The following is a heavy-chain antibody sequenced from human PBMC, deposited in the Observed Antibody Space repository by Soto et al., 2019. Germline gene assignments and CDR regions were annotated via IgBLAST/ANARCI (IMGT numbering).Heavy chain of an antibody. J-gene: IGHJ4*02. Sequence: QVQLQESGPGLVKPSGTLSLTCAVSGDSITNNNWWSWVRQATGKGLEWIGEIYHSGANTYNPSLKSRATIPVDPSKNPFSLKLTSVTAAATAVYSWARDLGTATDYWGQGTLVTVAA. CDR3: ARDLGTATDY. CDR2: IYHSGAN. CDR1: GDSITNNNW. V-gene: IGHV4-4*01.